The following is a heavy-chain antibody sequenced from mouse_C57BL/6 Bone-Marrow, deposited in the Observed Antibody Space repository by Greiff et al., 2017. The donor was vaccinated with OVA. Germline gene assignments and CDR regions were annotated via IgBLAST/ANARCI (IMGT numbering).Heavy chain of an antibody. CDR3: TTRGTVVASGYYYAMDY. Sequence: VQLQQSGAELARPGASVKLSCKASGYTFTSYGISWVKQRTGQGLEWIGRIDPEDGDTEYAPKFQGKATMTADTSSNTAYLQLSSLTSEDTAVYYCTTRGTVVASGYYYAMDYWGQGTSVTVSS. V-gene: IGHV14-1*01. D-gene: IGHD1-1*01. CDR1: GYTFTSYG. CDR2: IDPEDGDT. J-gene: IGHJ4*01.